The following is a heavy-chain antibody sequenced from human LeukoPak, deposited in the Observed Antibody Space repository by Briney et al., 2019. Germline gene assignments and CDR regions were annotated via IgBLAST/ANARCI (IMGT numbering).Heavy chain of an antibody. V-gene: IGHV1-3*01. D-gene: IGHD3-10*01. Sequence: ASVKVSCKASGYTSTSYAMHWVRQAPGQRLEWMGWINAGNGNTKYSQKFQGRVTITRDTSASTAYMELSSLRSEDTAVYYCARDLPVYGSGSYWNWFDPWGQGTLVTVSP. CDR1: GYTSTSYA. J-gene: IGHJ5*02. CDR3: ARDLPVYGSGSYWNWFDP. CDR2: INAGNGNT.